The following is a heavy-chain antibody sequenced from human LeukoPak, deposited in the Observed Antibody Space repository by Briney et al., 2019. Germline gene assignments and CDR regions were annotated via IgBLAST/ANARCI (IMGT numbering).Heavy chain of an antibody. CDR3: ARSVGLRLGELSTSFDY. D-gene: IGHD3-16*02. CDR2: ISAYNGNT. V-gene: IGHV1-18*01. CDR1: GYTFTSYG. J-gene: IGHJ4*02. Sequence: GASVKVSCKASGYTFTSYGISWVRQAPGQGLEWMGWISAYNGNTNYAQKLQGRVTMTTDTSTSTACMELRSLRSDDTAVYYCARSVGLRLGELSTSFDYWGQGTLVTVSS.